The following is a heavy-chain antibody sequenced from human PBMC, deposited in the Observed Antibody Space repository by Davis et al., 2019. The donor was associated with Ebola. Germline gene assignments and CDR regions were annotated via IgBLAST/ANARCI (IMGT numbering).Heavy chain of an antibody. D-gene: IGHD2-8*01. Sequence: ASVKVSCKASGSTFTSYDINWVRQATGQGLEWMGWMNPESGNTGHASKCQGRVTMTRNNSITTAYMELNSLRSEDTAVYYCARPIEKKCSPGCFDLWGRGTLVTVSS. J-gene: IGHJ2*01. CDR1: GSTFTSYD. CDR3: ARPIEKKCSPGCFDL. CDR2: MNPESGNT. V-gene: IGHV1-8*01.